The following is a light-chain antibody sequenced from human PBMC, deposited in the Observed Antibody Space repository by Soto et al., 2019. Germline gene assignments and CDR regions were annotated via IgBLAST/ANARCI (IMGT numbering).Light chain of an antibody. J-gene: IGKJ1*01. Sequence: DFQMTLSPSTLCASVGDRVTVTCRASQNIRSRLAWFQQKPGKDTKLLIYDASSLESGVPHRFSGSGSGTEFTLTISSLQTDDFATYYCQHYNSYSEAFGQGTKVDIK. CDR2: DAS. CDR1: QNIRSR. V-gene: IGKV1-5*01. CDR3: QHYNSYSEA.